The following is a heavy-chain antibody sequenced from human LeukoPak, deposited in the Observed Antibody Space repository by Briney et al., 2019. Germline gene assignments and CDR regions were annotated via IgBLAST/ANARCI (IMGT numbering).Heavy chain of an antibody. CDR3: PKKVDTARSPLDV. V-gene: IGHV3-9*03. J-gene: IGHJ2*01. D-gene: IGHD5-18*01. Sequence: GGSLRLSWAASAFTVGDYSTRSVRHAPGKGLEWVSDISWNSGSIICADSVTGRFTTSTENAKNSMYMQMNSQRTADMCMSYSPKKVDTARSPLDVWGRGTLVTVSS. CDR2: ISWNSGSI. CDR1: AFTVGDYS.